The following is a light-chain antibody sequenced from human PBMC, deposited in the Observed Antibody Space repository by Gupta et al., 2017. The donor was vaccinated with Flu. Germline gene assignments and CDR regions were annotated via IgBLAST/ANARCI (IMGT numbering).Light chain of an antibody. CDR1: QGLVYSDGNTY. V-gene: IGKV2-30*01. CDR3: MQGAHWPWA. Sequence: DVVMTQSPLSLPVTLGQPASISCRSSQGLVYSDGNTYLHWFQQRPGQSPRRLIYQVSYRDSGVPDRVSGSGSGTDFTLKISRVEAEDVGISFCMQGAHWPWAFGQGATVEIK. J-gene: IGKJ1*01. CDR2: QVS.